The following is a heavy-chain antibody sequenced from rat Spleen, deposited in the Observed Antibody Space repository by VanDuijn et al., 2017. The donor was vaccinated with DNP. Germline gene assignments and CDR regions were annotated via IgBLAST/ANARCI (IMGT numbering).Heavy chain of an antibody. D-gene: IGHD1-11*01. CDR2: INMCGSTI. CDR1: GFNDYW. J-gene: IGHJ2*01. V-gene: IGHV4-2*01. Sequence: EVKLVESGGGLVQPGRSLKLSCAASGFNDYWMGWVRQAPGKGLELLGAINMCGSTINSTPSLKDKFTISRDNAQNTLFLQMSKLGSEDTAIYYCTRGPNYGGYSDYFDYWGQGVMVTVSS. CDR3: TRGPNYGGYSDYFDY.